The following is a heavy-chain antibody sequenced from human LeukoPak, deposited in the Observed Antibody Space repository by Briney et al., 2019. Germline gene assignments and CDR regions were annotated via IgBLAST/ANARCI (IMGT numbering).Heavy chain of an antibody. J-gene: IGHJ6*02. V-gene: IGHV3-7*01. CDR2: IKQDGSEK. CDR1: GFTFSSYW. Sequence: PGGSLRLSCAASGFTFSSYWMTWVRQAPGKGLVWVANIKQDGSEKYYVDSVKGRFTISRDDAKSSLYLQMNSLRAEDMAVYYCAREAQKRNGTDVWGQGTTVTVSS. CDR3: AREAQKRNGTDV.